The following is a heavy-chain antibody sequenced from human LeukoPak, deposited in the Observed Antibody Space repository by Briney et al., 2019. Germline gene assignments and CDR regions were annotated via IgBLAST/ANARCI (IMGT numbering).Heavy chain of an antibody. V-gene: IGHV3-30*02. Sequence: SLRPSCEPSGFTSKYLGMHWVRQAASTGLGWVGFIQFDSTNYYYADSVKGLFTISRDNSQNTLYLQMNSLRVEDTAMYYCAKGLHSSSWNDAFDIWGQGTVVTVSS. J-gene: IGHJ3*02. D-gene: IGHD6-13*01. CDR3: AKGLHSSSWNDAFDI. CDR1: GFTSKYLG. CDR2: IQFDSTNY.